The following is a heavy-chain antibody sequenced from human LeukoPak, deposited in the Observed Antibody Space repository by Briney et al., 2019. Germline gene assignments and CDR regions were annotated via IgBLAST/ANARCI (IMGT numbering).Heavy chain of an antibody. CDR3: ARDGRDAAYYYYMDV. J-gene: IGHJ6*03. D-gene: IGHD2-15*01. Sequence: SETLSLTCTVSGGSISSSSYYWGWIRQPPGKGLEWIGYIYYSGSTNYNPSLKSRVTISVDTSKNQFSLKLSSVTAADTAVYYCARDGRDAAYYYYMDVWGKGTTVTVSS. CDR1: GGSISSSSYY. V-gene: IGHV4-61*01. CDR2: IYYSGST.